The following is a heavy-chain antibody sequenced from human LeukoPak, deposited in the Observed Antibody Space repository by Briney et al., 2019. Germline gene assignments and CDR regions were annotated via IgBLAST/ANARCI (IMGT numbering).Heavy chain of an antibody. V-gene: IGHV4-34*01. D-gene: IGHD6-19*01. J-gene: IGHJ4*02. CDR3: ARSRGWSSIDY. CDR2: INHSGST. CDR1: GGSFSGYY. Sequence: SETLSLTCAVYGGSFSGYYWSWIRQPPGKGLEWIGEINHSGSTNYNPSLKSRVTISVDTSRNQFSLKLSSVTAADTAVYYCARSRGWSSIDYWGQGTLVTVSS.